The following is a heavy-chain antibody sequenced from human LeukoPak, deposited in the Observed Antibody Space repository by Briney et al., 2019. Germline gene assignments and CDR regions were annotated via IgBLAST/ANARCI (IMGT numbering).Heavy chain of an antibody. Sequence: SETLSPTCTVSGGSISSSSYYWGWIRQPPGKGLEWIGSIYYSGSTYYNPSLKSRVTISVDTSKNQFSLKLSSVTAADTAVYYCARHREGYDSSGYSDYWGQGTLVTVSS. CDR1: GGSISSSSYY. CDR2: IYYSGST. CDR3: ARHREGYDSSGYSDY. J-gene: IGHJ4*02. D-gene: IGHD3-22*01. V-gene: IGHV4-39*01.